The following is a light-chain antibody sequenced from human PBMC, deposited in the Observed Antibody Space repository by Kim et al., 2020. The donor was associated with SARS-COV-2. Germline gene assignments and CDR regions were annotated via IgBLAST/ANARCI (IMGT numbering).Light chain of an antibody. CDR2: GAS. J-gene: IGKJ1*01. Sequence: SPGESATLSCRASQSVRSTYLVWYQQKPGQAPRLLIYGASRRATGIPDRFSGSGSGTDFTLTISRLEPEDFAVYYCHQCGSSSWTFGQGTKVDIK. CDR1: QSVRSTY. V-gene: IGKV3-20*01. CDR3: HQCGSSSWT.